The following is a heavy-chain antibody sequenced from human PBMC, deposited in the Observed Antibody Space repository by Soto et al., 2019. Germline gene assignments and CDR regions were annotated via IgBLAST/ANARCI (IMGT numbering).Heavy chain of an antibody. CDR1: GFTFSSYW. V-gene: IGHV3-74*01. J-gene: IGHJ1*01. D-gene: IGHD3-3*01. Sequence: GGSLRLSCAASGFTFSSYWMHWVRQAPGKGLVWVSRINSDGSSTSYADSVKGRFTISRDNAKNTLYLQMNSLRAEDTAVYYCARAVPDFGVVTLVQHWGQGTLVTVSS. CDR3: ARAVPDFGVVTLVQH. CDR2: INSDGSST.